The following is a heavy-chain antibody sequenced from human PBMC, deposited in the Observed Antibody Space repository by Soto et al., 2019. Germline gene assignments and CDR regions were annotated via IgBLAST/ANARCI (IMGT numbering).Heavy chain of an antibody. CDR2: INHRGST. D-gene: IGHD6-13*01. CDR1: GGSFSGYY. CDR3: AFVAARKDY. Sequence: QVQLQQWGAGLLKPSETLSLTCAVYGGSFSGYYWTWIRQPPGKGLEWIGEINHRGSTNYNPSLKSRVTMSVDTSKNQFSLKLMSLTAADTALYYCAFVAARKDYWGQGTLVTVSS. V-gene: IGHV4-34*01. J-gene: IGHJ4*02.